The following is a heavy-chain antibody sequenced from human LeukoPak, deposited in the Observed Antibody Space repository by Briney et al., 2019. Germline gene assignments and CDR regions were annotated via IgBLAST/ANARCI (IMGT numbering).Heavy chain of an antibody. D-gene: IGHD6-19*01. CDR3: ASIAVAGSPGGNFDY. Sequence: PGGSLRLSCAASGFTFSSYGMHWVRQAPGKGLEWVAVISYDGSNKYYADSVKGRFTISRDNSKNTLYLQMNSLRAEDTAVYYCASIAVAGSPGGNFDYWGQGTLVTVSS. CDR2: ISYDGSNK. J-gene: IGHJ4*02. CDR1: GFTFSSYG. V-gene: IGHV3-30*03.